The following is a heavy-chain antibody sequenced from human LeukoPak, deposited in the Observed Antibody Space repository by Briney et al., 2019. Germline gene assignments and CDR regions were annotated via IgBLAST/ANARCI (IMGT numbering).Heavy chain of an antibody. CDR2: INPNSGGT. Sequence: GASVKVSCKASGYTFTDYYMHWVRQAPGQGLEWMGWINPNSGGTNYAQKFQGRVTMTRDASISTAYMELSRLRSDDTAVYYCARSGHSGVTLDPYYYYYMDVWGKGTTVTVSS. CDR1: GYTFTDYY. V-gene: IGHV1-2*02. CDR3: ARSGHSGVTLDPYYYYYMDV. J-gene: IGHJ6*03. D-gene: IGHD2-21*02.